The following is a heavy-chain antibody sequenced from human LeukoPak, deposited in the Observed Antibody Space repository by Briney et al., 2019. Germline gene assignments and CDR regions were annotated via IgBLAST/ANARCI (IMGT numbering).Heavy chain of an antibody. J-gene: IGHJ4*02. V-gene: IGHV3-15*01. CDR1: GFTFSDYY. CDR3: TTDGYNWNDALTY. D-gene: IGHD1-20*01. Sequence: GGSLRLSCAASGFTFSDYYMSWVRQAPGKGLEWVGRIKSKTDGGTTDYAAPVKGRFTISRDDSKNTLYLQMNSLKTEDTAVYYCTTDGYNWNDALTYWGQGTLVTVSS. CDR2: IKSKTDGGTT.